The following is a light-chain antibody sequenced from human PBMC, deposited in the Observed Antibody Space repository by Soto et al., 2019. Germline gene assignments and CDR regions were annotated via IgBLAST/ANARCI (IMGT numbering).Light chain of an antibody. Sequence: QSVMTQPASVSGSPGRSITMSCTGTSSDVGGYNYVSWYQQHPGKAPKLMIYDVSNRPSGVSNRFSGSKSGNTASLTISGLQAEDEADYYCSSYTSSSTLVVFGGGTKLTVL. CDR3: SSYTSSSTLVV. CDR2: DVS. V-gene: IGLV2-14*01. CDR1: SSDVGGYNY. J-gene: IGLJ2*01.